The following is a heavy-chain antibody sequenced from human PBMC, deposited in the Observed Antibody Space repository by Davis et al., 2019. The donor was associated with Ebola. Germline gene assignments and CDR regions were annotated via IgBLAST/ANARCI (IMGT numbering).Heavy chain of an antibody. D-gene: IGHD3-16*01. Sequence: MPSETLSLTCTVSNGSISSYYWSWVRQPPGGGLEWIGYVYSSGTTNYNPSLKSRVTISVDTSNNQFSLNLGPVTAADTAVYYCARGGVKLLDQWGQGTLVTVSS. CDR2: VYSSGTT. J-gene: IGHJ4*02. V-gene: IGHV4-59*08. CDR1: NGSISSYY. CDR3: ARGGVKLLDQ.